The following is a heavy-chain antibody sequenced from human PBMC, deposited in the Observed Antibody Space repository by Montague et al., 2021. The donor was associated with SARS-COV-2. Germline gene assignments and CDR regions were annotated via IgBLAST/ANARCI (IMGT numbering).Heavy chain of an antibody. CDR3: AKDIERLRWGDYGMDV. V-gene: IGHV3-43D*03. D-gene: IGHD4-23*01. Sequence: RLSCAASGFTFDDYAMHWVRQAPGKGLEWVSLISWDGGSTYYAXSVXXXXTISRDNSKNSLYLQMNSLRAEDTALYYCAKDIERLRWGDYGMDVWGQGTTVTVSS. CDR2: ISWDGGST. CDR1: GFTFDDYA. J-gene: IGHJ6*02.